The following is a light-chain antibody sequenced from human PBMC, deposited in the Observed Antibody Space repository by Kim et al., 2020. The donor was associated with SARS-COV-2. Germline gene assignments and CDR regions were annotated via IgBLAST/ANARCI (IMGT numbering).Light chain of an antibody. CDR2: AAS. CDR3: QQAHSFPIT. Sequence: DIQITQSPSSVSASVGDRVTTTCRASQGINNWLACYQQKPGKAPKLLISAASNLERGVPSRFSGSGYGTDFTLTISGLQPEDFATYYCQQAHSFPITLGQGTRLEIK. CDR1: QGINNW. J-gene: IGKJ5*01. V-gene: IGKV1-12*01.